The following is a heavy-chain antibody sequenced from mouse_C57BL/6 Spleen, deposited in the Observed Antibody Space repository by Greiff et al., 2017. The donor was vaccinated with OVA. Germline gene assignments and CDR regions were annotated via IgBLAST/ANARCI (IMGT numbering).Heavy chain of an antibody. CDR2: ISDGGSYT. Sequence: EVMLVESGGGLVKPGGSLKLSCAASGFTFSSYAMSWVRQTPEKRLEWVATISDGGSYTYYPDNVKGRFTISRDNAKNNLYLQMSHLKSEDTAMYYCARDLYYYGSSPYYFDYWGQGTTLTVSS. D-gene: IGHD1-1*01. CDR3: ARDLYYYGSSPYYFDY. J-gene: IGHJ2*01. CDR1: GFTFSSYA. V-gene: IGHV5-4*01.